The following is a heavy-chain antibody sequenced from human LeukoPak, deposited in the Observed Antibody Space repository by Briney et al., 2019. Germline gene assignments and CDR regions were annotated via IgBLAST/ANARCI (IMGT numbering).Heavy chain of an antibody. CDR1: GSTFSSYA. Sequence: PGGSLRLSCAASGSTFSSYAMSWVRQAPGKGLEWVSAISGRSGDTYYAASVKGRFTISRDNSKNTLYLQMNTLRAEDTAVYYCAPYEGIGARGGQGTLVTVSS. CDR2: ISGRSGDT. D-gene: IGHD3-10*01. CDR3: APYEGIGAR. J-gene: IGHJ4*02. V-gene: IGHV3-23*01.